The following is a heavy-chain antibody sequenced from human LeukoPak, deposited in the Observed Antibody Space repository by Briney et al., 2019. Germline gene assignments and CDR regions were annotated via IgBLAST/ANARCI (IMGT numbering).Heavy chain of an antibody. Sequence: SVKVSCKASGGTFSSQAISWARQAPGQRLEWMGRIIPIVGTPNNAQKFKGRVTITADKSTSTAYMELSGLRSEDTAVYYCARETSDSSCWGYYFDYWGQGTLVTVSS. J-gene: IGHJ4*02. CDR1: GGTFSSQA. V-gene: IGHV1-69*04. D-gene: IGHD3-22*01. CDR2: IIPIVGTP. CDR3: ARETSDSSCWGYYFDY.